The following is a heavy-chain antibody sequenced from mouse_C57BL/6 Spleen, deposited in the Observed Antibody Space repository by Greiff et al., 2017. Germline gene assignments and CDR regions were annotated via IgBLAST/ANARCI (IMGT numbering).Heavy chain of an antibody. Sequence: VQLQQPGAELVKPGASVKLSCKASGYTFTSYWMQWVKQRPGQGLEWIGEIDPSDSYTNYNQKFKGKATLTVDTSSSTAYMQLSSLTSEDSAVYYCARRGQRSVEGYFDVWGTGTTVTVSS. CDR1: GYTFTSYW. V-gene: IGHV1-50*01. CDR3: ARRGQRSVEGYFDV. J-gene: IGHJ1*03. D-gene: IGHD1-1*01. CDR2: IDPSDSYT.